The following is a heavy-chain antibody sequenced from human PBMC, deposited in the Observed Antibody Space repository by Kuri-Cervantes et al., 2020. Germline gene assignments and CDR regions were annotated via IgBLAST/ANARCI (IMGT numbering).Heavy chain of an antibody. D-gene: IGHD5-18*01. Sequence: GESLKISCAASGFTFSSYGMHWVRQAPGKGLEWVAVIWYDGSNKYYADSVKGRSTISRDNSKNSLYLQMNSLRAEDTAVYYCARAGQVDSYLTRFDYWGQGTLVTVSS. V-gene: IGHV3-33*01. CDR2: IWYDGSNK. CDR1: GFTFSSYG. J-gene: IGHJ4*02. CDR3: ARAGQVDSYLTRFDY.